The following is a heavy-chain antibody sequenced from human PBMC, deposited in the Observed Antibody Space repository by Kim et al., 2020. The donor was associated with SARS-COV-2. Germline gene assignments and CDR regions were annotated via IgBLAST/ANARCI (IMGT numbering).Heavy chain of an antibody. CDR1: GGSISSYY. CDR2: IYYSGST. CDR3: ARLQEMATPYFDY. Sequence: SETLSLTCTVSGGSISSYYWSWIRQPPGKGLEWIGYIYYSGSTNYNPSLKSRVTISVDTSKNQFSLKLSSVTAADTAVYYCARLQEMATPYFDYWGQGTLVTVSS. V-gene: IGHV4-59*08. D-gene: IGHD2-15*01. J-gene: IGHJ4*02.